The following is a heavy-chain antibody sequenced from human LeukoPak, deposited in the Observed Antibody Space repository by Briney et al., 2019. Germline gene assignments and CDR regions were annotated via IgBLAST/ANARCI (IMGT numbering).Heavy chain of an antibody. CDR3: ATGSSRYYYYVDV. CDR2: IYFSGNT. V-gene: IGHV4-39*01. J-gene: IGHJ6*03. CDR1: GGSIRSNSYY. D-gene: IGHD3-10*01. Sequence: SETLSLTCTVSGGSIRSNSYYWGWIRQPPGKGLEWIGSIYFSGNTYYNPSLKSRVTISVDTSKNQFSLKLSSVTAADTAVYYCATGSSRYYYYVDVWGKGTTVTVSS.